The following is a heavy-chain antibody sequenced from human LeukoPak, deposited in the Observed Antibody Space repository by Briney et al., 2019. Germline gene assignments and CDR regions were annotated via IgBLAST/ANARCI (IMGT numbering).Heavy chain of an antibody. CDR2: IKSKTNGETR. CDR1: GFTLSNAW. D-gene: IGHD1-26*01. V-gene: IGHV3-15*01. CDR3: VTEVSGSFPT. J-gene: IGHJ4*02. Sequence: GGSLRLSCAASGFTLSNAWMNWVRQAPGKGLEWVGLIKSKTNGETRDYAAPVKGRFTISRDDSDNTPYLQMNSLKNEDTAVYYCVTEVSGSFPTRGQGTLVTVSS.